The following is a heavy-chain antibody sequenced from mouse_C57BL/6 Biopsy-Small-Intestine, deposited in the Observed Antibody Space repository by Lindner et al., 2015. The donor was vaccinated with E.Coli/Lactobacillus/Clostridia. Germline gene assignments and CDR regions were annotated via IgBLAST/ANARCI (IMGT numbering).Heavy chain of an antibody. Sequence: VQLQESGAELARPGASVKPSCKASGYTFTSYGISWVKQRTGQGLEWIGEIYPRSGNTYYNEKFKGKATLTADKSSSTAYMELRSLTSEDSAVYFCARGVYSKGLDYFDYWGQGTTLTVSS. J-gene: IGHJ2*01. CDR2: IYPRSGNT. D-gene: IGHD2-5*01. CDR1: GYTFTSYG. V-gene: IGHV1-81*01. CDR3: ARGVYSKGLDYFDY.